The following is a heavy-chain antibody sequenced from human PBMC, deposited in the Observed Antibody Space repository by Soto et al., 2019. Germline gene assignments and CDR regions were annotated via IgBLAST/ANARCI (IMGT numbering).Heavy chain of an antibody. CDR3: VRPNFGALTHFDF. V-gene: IGHV5-51*01. J-gene: IGHJ4*02. CDR1: GYTFTNYW. D-gene: IGHD3-16*01. CDR2: IFPGDSDT. Sequence: GESLKISCKAIGYTFTNYWIGWVRQTPGKGLEWMGIIFPGDSDTRYNPSFEGQVTVSADESISTAYLQWNTLKASDTAMFYCVRPNFGALTHFDFWGQGTLVTVSS.